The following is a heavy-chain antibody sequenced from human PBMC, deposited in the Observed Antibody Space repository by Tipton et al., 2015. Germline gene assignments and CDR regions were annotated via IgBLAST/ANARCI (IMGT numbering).Heavy chain of an antibody. CDR3: ARHVRSSNGWYNWFDS. CDR2: IYPGDSAT. D-gene: IGHD6-19*01. V-gene: IGHV5-51*01. Sequence: QSGPEVKKPGESLKISCKGSGYNFSNNWIVWVRQMPGKGLEWMGFIYPGDSATTYSPSFQGQVTISADKSISTAYLQWNSLRASDTAMYYCARHVRSSNGWYNWFDSWGQGSLVTVS. J-gene: IGHJ5*01. CDR1: GYNFSNNW.